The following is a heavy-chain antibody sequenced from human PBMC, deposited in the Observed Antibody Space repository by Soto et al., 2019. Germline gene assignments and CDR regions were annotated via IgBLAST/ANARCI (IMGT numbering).Heavy chain of an antibody. CDR2: IYWDDDK. Sequence: SGPTLVKPTQTLTLTCTFSGFSLSTSGVGVGWIRQPPGKALEWLALIYWDDDKRYSPSLKSRLTITKDTSKNQVVLTMTNMDPVDTATYYCAHRTTDWFGELFSYFDYWGQGTLVTVSS. J-gene: IGHJ4*02. D-gene: IGHD3-10*01. CDR3: AHRTTDWFGELFSYFDY. V-gene: IGHV2-5*02. CDR1: GFSLSTSGVG.